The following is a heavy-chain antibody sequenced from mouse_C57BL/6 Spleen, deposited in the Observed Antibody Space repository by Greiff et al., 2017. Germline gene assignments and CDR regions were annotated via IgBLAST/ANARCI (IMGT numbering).Heavy chain of an antibody. CDR1: GFSFTSYG. D-gene: IGHD1-3*01. CDR3: ARIKGFAY. Sequence: VQLMESGPGLVQPSPSLSITCTASGFSFTSYGVHWVRQSPGKGLEWLGVIWSGGSKDYNAAFISRLSNIEDNSKSQVFFKMNSLQADDTAIYYYARIKGFAYWGQGTLVTVSA. J-gene: IGHJ3*01. CDR2: IWSGGSK. V-gene: IGHV2-2*01.